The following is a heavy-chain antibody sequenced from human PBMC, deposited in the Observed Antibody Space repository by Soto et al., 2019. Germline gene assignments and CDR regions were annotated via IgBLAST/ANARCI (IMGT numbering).Heavy chain of an antibody. Sequence: SETLSLTCAVSGGSIISSNWWSFVRQPPGKGLEWFGEIYHSGSTNYNPSLKSRVTISVDKSKDQFSLKLSSVTAADTAVYYCARTNGSGYYYGGYYYYYYGMDVWGQGTTVTVSS. CDR1: GGSIISSNW. V-gene: IGHV4-4*02. CDR3: ARTNGSGYYYGGYYYYYYGMDV. CDR2: IYHSGST. D-gene: IGHD3-22*01. J-gene: IGHJ6*02.